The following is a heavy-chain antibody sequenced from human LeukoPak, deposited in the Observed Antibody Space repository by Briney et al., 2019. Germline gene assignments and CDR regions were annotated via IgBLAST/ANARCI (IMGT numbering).Heavy chain of an antibody. CDR3: ARSRYSGNYDLLFDP. CDR1: SGSISSYY. CDR2: IYYSGTT. Sequence: SETLSLTCTVSSGSISSYYWSWIRQPPGKGLEWIGYIYYSGTTNYNPSLKSRVTISVDTSKNQFSLKLSSVTAADTAVYYCARSRYSGNYDLLFDPWGQGTLVTVSS. J-gene: IGHJ5*02. D-gene: IGHD1-26*01. V-gene: IGHV4-59*01.